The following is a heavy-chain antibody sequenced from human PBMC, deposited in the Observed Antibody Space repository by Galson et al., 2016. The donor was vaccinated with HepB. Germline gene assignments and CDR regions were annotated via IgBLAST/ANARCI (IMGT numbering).Heavy chain of an antibody. CDR2: ISYDTAKI. V-gene: IGHV3-30*18. J-gene: IGHJ6*02. CDR1: GFTFNNFG. D-gene: IGHD6-19*01. CDR3: AKGSPDISGYYYSYYGFDV. Sequence: LRLSCAASGFTFNNFGMHWVRQTPGKGLEWVAVISYDTAKIYYSDSVKGRFAISRDNARNTLYLQMNSLRAEDTAVYYCAKGSPDISGYYYSYYGFDVWGQGTTVTVSS.